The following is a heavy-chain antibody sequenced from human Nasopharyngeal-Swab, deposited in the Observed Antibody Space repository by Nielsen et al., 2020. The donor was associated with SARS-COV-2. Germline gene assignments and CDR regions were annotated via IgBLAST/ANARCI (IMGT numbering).Heavy chain of an antibody. J-gene: IGHJ4*02. Sequence: SLKISCAASGFSFSTFWMHLVRQVPGEGLVWVSRINTDGRRTNYAESVKGRFTISRDNVKNMLYLQMNNLRHEDTAVYYCARDLGGFCGYWGQGTLVTVSS. CDR2: INTDGRRT. CDR3: ARDLGGFCGY. D-gene: IGHD2-21*01. CDR1: GFSFSTFW. V-gene: IGHV3-74*01.